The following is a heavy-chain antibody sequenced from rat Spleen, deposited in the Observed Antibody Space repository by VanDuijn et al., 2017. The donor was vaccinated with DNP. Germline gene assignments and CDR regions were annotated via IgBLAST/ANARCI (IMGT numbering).Heavy chain of an antibody. J-gene: IGHJ1*01. Sequence: EVQLVESGGDLVQPGRSLKLSCVASGFTLNNYWMTWLRQVPGKGLEWVATISYDGSGTFYRDSVKGRFTISRDNTKSNLYLQMDSLRSEDTATYYCARRDKNYWYFDFWGPGTMVTVSS. D-gene: IGHD2-2*01. CDR3: ARRDKNYWYFDF. CDR1: GFTLNNYW. CDR2: ISYDGSGT. V-gene: IGHV5-7*01.